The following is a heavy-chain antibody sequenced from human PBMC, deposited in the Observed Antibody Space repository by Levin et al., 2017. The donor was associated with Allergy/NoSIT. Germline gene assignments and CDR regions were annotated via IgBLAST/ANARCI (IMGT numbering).Heavy chain of an antibody. CDR2: IYFDGSKA. CDR3: ARDRSHRSNALYYFDY. J-gene: IGHJ4*02. D-gene: IGHD1-14*01. V-gene: IGHV3-33*01. Sequence: GESLKISCAASGFSFSSYGMHWVRQAPGKGLEWVTLIYFDGSKAYYADSLKGRFTVSRDNSKNTLYLEVNSLRVEDTAVYFCARDRSHRSNALYYFDYWGQGTLVTVSS. CDR1: GFSFSSYG.